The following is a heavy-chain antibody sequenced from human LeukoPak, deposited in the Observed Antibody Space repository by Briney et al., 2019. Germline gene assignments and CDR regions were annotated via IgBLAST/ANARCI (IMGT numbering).Heavy chain of an antibody. CDR1: GFTFSSYA. CDR2: VSGSGGST. CDR3: AKDIYYSSSIPKPIAPFDH. D-gene: IGHD6-6*01. V-gene: IGHV3-23*01. J-gene: IGHJ4*02. Sequence: PGGSLRLSCAASGFTFSSYAMSWVRQAPGKGLEWVSAVSGSGGSTYYADSVKGRFTISRDNSKNTLYLQMNSLRAEDTAVYYCAKDIYYSSSIPKPIAPFDHWGQGTLVTVSS.